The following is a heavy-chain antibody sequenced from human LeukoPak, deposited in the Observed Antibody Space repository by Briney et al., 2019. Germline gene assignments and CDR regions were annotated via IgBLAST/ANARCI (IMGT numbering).Heavy chain of an antibody. CDR2: ISGSGEYT. Sequence: GGSLRLSCAASGFTFSSYAMSWVRQAPGKGLGWVSGISGSGEYTYYADSVKGRFPISRDNSKNTVYLQMNSLRAEDTAVYYCAKRAGRENWYFDLWGRGTLVTVSS. J-gene: IGHJ2*01. CDR3: AKRAGRENWYFDL. V-gene: IGHV3-23*01. CDR1: GFTFSSYA.